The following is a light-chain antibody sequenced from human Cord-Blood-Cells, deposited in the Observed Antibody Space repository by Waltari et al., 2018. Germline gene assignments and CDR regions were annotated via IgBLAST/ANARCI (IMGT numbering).Light chain of an antibody. Sequence: DIQITQSPSTLSASVGDRVTITWRASQSISSWLAWYQQKPGKAPKLLIYKASSLESGVPSRFSGSGSGTEFTLTISSLQPDDFATYYCQQYNSYSWTFGQGTKVEIK. CDR1: QSISSW. V-gene: IGKV1-5*03. J-gene: IGKJ1*01. CDR2: KAS. CDR3: QQYNSYSWT.